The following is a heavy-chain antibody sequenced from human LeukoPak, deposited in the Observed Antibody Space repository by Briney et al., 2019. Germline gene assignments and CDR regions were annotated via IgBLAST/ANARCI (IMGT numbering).Heavy chain of an antibody. CDR2: IRSKAYGGTT. CDR3: SRDRENGGSGYDSKNY. V-gene: IGHV3-49*03. Sequence: GGSLRLSRTASGFIFGDYAMSWFRQAPGKGLEWVGFIRSKAYGGTTEYAASVKGRFTISRDDSKSIAYLQMNSLKAEDTAVYYCSRDRENGGSGYDSKNYWGQGTLVTVS. J-gene: IGHJ4*02. D-gene: IGHD5-12*01. CDR1: GFIFGDYA.